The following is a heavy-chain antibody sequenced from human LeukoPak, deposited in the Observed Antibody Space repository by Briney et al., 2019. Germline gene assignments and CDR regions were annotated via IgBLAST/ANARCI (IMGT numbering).Heavy chain of an antibody. J-gene: IGHJ5*02. CDR1: GFTFSSYA. Sequence: PGGSLRLSCAASGFTFSSYAMHWVRQAPGKGLEWVAVISYDGSNKYYADSVKGRFTISRDNSKNTLYLQMNSLRAEDTAVYYCARDRLYYYDSSVYYLDPWGQGTLVTVSS. CDR3: ARDRLYYYDSSVYYLDP. V-gene: IGHV3-30-3*01. CDR2: ISYDGSNK. D-gene: IGHD3-22*01.